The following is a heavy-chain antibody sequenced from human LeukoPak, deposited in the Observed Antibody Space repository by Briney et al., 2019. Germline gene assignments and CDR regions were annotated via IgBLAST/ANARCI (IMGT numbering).Heavy chain of an antibody. CDR3: ARQGVRYKYRSGWLTYNWFDP. V-gene: IGHV6-1*01. Sequence: SQTLSLTCAISGDSVSSNSAAWNWIRQSSSRGLEWLGRTYYRSTWYTDYAASVKSRISISPDTSKNQFSLHLSSVTPDDTAVYYCARQGVRYKYRSGWLTYNWFDPWGQGTLVNVSS. J-gene: IGHJ5*02. D-gene: IGHD6-19*01. CDR2: TYYRSTWYT. CDR1: GDSVSSNSAA.